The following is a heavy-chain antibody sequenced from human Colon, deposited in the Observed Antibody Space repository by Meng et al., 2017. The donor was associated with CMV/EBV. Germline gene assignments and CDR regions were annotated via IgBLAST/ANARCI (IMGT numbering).Heavy chain of an antibody. Sequence: ISRSTESWGWIRQPPGKGLEWIGSIYYTGNTYYNPSLKSRVTISVDTSKNQFSLKLNSVTAADTAVYYCAREDSTGYYYVAYYFEYWGQGTLVTVSS. CDR1: ISRSTES. CDR3: AREDSTGYYYVAYYFEY. J-gene: IGHJ4*02. D-gene: IGHD3-22*01. V-gene: IGHV4-39*01. CDR2: IYYTGNT.